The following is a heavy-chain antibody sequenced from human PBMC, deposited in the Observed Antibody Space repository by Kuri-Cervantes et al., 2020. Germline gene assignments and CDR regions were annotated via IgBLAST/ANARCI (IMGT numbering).Heavy chain of an antibody. CDR3: ATGPPSPHYLSSWYRDYFHF. D-gene: IGHD6-13*01. CDR2: INPNSGGT. CDR1: GYIFTAYY. V-gene: IGHV1-2*02. J-gene: IGHJ4*02. Sequence: ASMKVSCKASGYIFTAYYIHWVRQAPGQGLEGMGWINPNSGGTNYGQNFQGRVTMTRDTSISTTYMELSSLRSDDTAVYYCATGPPSPHYLSSWYRDYFHFWGQGTLVAVSS.